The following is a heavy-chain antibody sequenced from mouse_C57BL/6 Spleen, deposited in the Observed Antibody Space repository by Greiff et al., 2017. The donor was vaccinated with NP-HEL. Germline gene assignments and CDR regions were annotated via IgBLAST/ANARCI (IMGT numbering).Heavy chain of an antibody. J-gene: IGHJ2*01. V-gene: IGHV5-17*01. Sequence: EVQGVESGGGLVKPGGSLKLSCAASGFPFSDYGMHWVRQAPEKGLEWVAYISSGSSTIYYADTVKGRFTISRDNAKKNLFLQMTCLRSKYTAMYYCARGTTMVDYWGQGTTLTVSS. CDR1: GFPFSDYG. D-gene: IGHD2-1*01. CDR3: ARGTTMVDY. CDR2: ISSGSSTI.